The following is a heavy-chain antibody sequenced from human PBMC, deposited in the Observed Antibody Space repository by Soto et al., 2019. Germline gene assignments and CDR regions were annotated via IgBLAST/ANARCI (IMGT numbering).Heavy chain of an antibody. Sequence: QVQLVESGGGVVQPGRSLRLSCAASGFTFSNYAMHWVRQAPGKGLDWVAVIYYDGTNKYYADSVKGRLTISRDNSNNTLSLQMNSLRAEDTDVYYCARDASRIAVAGSHYWGQGTLVTVTS. CDR2: IYYDGTNK. CDR3: ARDASRIAVAGSHY. CDR1: GFTFSNYA. V-gene: IGHV3-33*01. D-gene: IGHD6-19*01. J-gene: IGHJ4*02.